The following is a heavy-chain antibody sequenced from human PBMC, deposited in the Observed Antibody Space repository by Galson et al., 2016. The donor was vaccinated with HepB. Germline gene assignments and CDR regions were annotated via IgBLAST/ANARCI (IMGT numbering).Heavy chain of an antibody. CDR3: AKVGAGPDYYFDY. Sequence: SLRLSCAASGFTFRTYGMHWVRQAPGKGLEWVAVIPYDGNKKNYTDSVKGRFTISRDNSKNTLYLQMNSLIAEDTAVFFCAKVGAGPDYYFDYWGQGTLVTVSS. CDR2: IPYDGNKK. V-gene: IGHV3-30*18. CDR1: GFTFRTYG. J-gene: IGHJ4*02. D-gene: IGHD1-26*01.